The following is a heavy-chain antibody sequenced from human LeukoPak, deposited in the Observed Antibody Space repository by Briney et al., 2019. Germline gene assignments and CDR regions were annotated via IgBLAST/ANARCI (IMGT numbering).Heavy chain of an antibody. CDR3: ATTRGPYGGSYFDY. Sequence: GGSLRLSCAASGFTFSSYGMHWVRQAPGKGLEWVAVISYDGSNKYYADSVKGRFTISRDNSKNTLYLQMNSLRAEDTAVYYCATTRGPYGGSYFDYWGQGTLVTVSS. J-gene: IGHJ4*02. CDR2: ISYDGSNK. D-gene: IGHD5-12*01. V-gene: IGHV3-30*03. CDR1: GFTFSSYG.